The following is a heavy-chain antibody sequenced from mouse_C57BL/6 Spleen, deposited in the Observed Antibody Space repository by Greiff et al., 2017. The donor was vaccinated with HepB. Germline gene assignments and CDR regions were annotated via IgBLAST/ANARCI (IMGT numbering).Heavy chain of an antibody. J-gene: IGHJ2*01. Sequence: QVQLQQSGAELVKPGASVKLSCKASGYTFTSYWMHWVKQRPGQGLEWIGMIHPNSGSTNYNEKFKSKATLTVDKSSSTAYMQLSSLTSEDSAVYYCARHRSGTECYFDYWGQGTTLTVSS. CDR3: ARHRSGTECYFDY. V-gene: IGHV1-64*01. D-gene: IGHD4-1*01. CDR1: GYTFTSYW. CDR2: IHPNSGST.